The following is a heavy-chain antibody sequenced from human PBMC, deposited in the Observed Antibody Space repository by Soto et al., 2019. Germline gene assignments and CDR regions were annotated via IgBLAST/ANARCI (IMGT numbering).Heavy chain of an antibody. CDR3: AREYAI. J-gene: IGHJ4*02. CDR2: IYYSGNT. V-gene: IGHV4-61*01. CDR1: GGSVSSGSYY. Sequence: QVQLQESGPGLVKPSETLSLTCTVSGGSVSSGSYYWTWIRQPPGKGLEWIGHIYYSGNTNYNPSLKSRVTISLDTSKNQFSLKLSSVTAADTAIYYCAREYAIWGRGTLVTVSS. D-gene: IGHD2-8*01.